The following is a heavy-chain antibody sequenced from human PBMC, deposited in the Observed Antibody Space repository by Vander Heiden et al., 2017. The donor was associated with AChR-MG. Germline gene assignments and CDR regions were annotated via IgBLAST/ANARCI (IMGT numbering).Heavy chain of an antibody. D-gene: IGHD2-8*01. CDR1: GLAVNTAW. J-gene: IGHJ4*02. CDR2: IKSKSDSAKT. Sequence: EVHLVESGGGLVQPGEFHRIPCAASGLAVNTAWKSRVRQTQGKGLECGGRIKSKSDSAKTDYPAPAKGTFTISRDDSKNTRYLQMNRLRTEDTAVYYCMTDLYDGSAPGGFGGQGTRVTVSS. V-gene: IGHV3-15*01. CDR3: MTDLYDGSAPGGF.